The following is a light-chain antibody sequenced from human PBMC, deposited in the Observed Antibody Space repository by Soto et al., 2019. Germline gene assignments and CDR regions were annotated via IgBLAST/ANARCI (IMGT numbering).Light chain of an antibody. CDR2: EVN. CDR1: TSDLDAYNY. Sequence: QSALTQVSSASESPGQSVTISCTGTTSDLDAYNYVSWYQHHPGKAPKLIIYEVNKRPSGIPDRFSGSKSGTSATLGITGLQTGDEADYYCGTWDSSLSAAVFGGGTQLTVL. CDR3: GTWDSSLSAAV. V-gene: IGLV2-8*01. J-gene: IGLJ7*01.